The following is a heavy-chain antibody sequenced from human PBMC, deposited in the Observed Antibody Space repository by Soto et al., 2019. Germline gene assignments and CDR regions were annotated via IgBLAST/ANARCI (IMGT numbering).Heavy chain of an antibody. J-gene: IGHJ3*02. CDR1: GDSISSRNW. CDR3: VRVYYYDSSGYFRPADSFDI. Sequence: SETLSLTCAVSGDSISSRNWWSWVRQSPGKGLEWIGEIYYSGSTNYNPSLKNRVSISVDKSKNKFSLELSSVTAADTAVYYCVRVYYYDSSGYFRPADSFDIWGQGTRVTVSS. D-gene: IGHD3-22*01. V-gene: IGHV4-4*02. CDR2: IYYSGST.